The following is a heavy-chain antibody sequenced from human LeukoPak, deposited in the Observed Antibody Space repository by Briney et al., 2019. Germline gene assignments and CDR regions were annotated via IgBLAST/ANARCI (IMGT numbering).Heavy chain of an antibody. V-gene: IGHV4-59*01. CDR1: GGSISSYY. Sequence: SETLSLTCTVSGGSISSYYWSWIRQPPGKGLEWIGYIYYSGSTNYNPSLKSRVTISVDTSKNQFSLKLSSVTAADTAVYYCARVGTAYYDFWSGSSPFYFDFWGQGTLVTVSS. D-gene: IGHD3-3*01. J-gene: IGHJ4*02. CDR2: IYYSGST. CDR3: ARVGTAYYDFWSGSSPFYFDF.